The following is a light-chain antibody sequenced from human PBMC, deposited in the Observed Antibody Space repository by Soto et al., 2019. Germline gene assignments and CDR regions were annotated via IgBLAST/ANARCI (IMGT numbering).Light chain of an antibody. CDR3: SSYTSSSTQV. CDR1: SSDVGGYNY. CDR2: DDS. V-gene: IGLV2-14*01. Sequence: SALTQPASVSGPPGQSITISCTGTSSDVGGYNYVSWYQQHPGKAPKLMIYDDSNRPSGVSNRFSGSKSGNTASLTISGLQAEDEADYYCSSYTSSSTQVFGTGTKVTVL. J-gene: IGLJ1*01.